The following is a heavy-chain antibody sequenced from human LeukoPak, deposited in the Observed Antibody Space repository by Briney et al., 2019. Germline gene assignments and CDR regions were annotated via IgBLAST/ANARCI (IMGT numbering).Heavy chain of an antibody. CDR1: GGSISSSSYY. Sequence: PSETLSLTCTVSGGSISSSSYYWGWIRQPPGKGLEWIGSIYYSGSTYYNPSLKSRVTISVDTSKNQFSLKLSSVTAADTAVYYCATLEHYYYGSGSVSSKFDYWGQGTLVTVSS. CDR3: ATLEHYYYGSGSVSSKFDY. CDR2: IYYSGST. J-gene: IGHJ4*02. D-gene: IGHD3-10*01. V-gene: IGHV4-39*01.